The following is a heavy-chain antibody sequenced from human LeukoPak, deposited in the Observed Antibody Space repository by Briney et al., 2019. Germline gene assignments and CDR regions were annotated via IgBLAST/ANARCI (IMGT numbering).Heavy chain of an antibody. V-gene: IGHV3-23*01. J-gene: IGHJ4*02. CDR2: ISGSGGST. D-gene: IGHD3-10*01. CDR3: AKEGWFGESSFDY. CDR1: GFTFSSYG. Sequence: GGSLRLSCAASGFTFSSYGMSWVRQAPGKGLEWVSAISGSGGSTYYADSVKGRFTISRDNSKNTLYLQMSSLRAEDTAVYYCAKEGWFGESSFDYWGQGTLVTVSS.